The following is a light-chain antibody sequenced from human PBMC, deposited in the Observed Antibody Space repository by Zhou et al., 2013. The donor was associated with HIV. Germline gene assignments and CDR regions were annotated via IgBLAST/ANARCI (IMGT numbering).Light chain of an antibody. V-gene: IGKV3-15*01. J-gene: IGKJ4*01. CDR1: QNIYTS. CDR2: DAS. CDR3: QQYNNWPLT. Sequence: EIVLTQSPATLSVSPGERATLSCRASQNIYTSLAWYQQKRGQAPRLLIYDASTRATGVPARFSGSGSGTEFTLTISSLQSEDFAVYYCQQYNNWPLTFGGGTKVEIK.